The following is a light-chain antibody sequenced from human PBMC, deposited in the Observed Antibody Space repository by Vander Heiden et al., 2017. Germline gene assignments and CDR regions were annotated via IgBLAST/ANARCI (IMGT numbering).Light chain of an antibody. Sequence: SYELTQPPSVSVSPGQTASIPCSGDRLGHKFACWYQQKPGQSPVLVIYQDNKRPSGIPERFSGSNSGNTATLTISGTQAMDEADYYCQAWDSSTVVFGGGTKLTVL. J-gene: IGLJ2*01. CDR1: RLGHKF. V-gene: IGLV3-1*01. CDR3: QAWDSSTVV. CDR2: QDN.